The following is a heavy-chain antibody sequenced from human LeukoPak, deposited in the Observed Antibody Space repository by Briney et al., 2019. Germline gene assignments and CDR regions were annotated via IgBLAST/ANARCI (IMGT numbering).Heavy chain of an antibody. D-gene: IGHD3-10*01. J-gene: IGHJ3*02. CDR2: IYYSGST. V-gene: IGHV4-39*07. CDR1: GGSLSSSNYY. CDR3: TRDSGLGNDAFDI. Sequence: SETLSLTCTVSGGSLSSSNYYWGWIRQPPGKGLEWIGSIYYSGSTYYNPSLKSRVTISVDTSKNQFSLHLNSVTPEDTAVYYCTRDSGLGNDAFDIWGQGTMVTVSS.